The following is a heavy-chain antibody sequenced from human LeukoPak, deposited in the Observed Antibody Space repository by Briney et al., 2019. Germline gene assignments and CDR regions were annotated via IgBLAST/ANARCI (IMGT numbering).Heavy chain of an antibody. D-gene: IGHD2-15*01. Sequence: PGGSLRLSCTASGFTFSSFAMHWVRQAPGKGLEWDSLITNSGVTTHYADSVKGRFTISRDNSRSTLYLQLNSLRADDTALYYCAKARLYCSSGTCSDHPATLTGMDVWGQGTTVTVSS. CDR3: AKARLYCSSGTCSDHPATLTGMDV. J-gene: IGHJ6*02. V-gene: IGHV3-23*01. CDR2: ITNSGVTT. CDR1: GFTFSSFA.